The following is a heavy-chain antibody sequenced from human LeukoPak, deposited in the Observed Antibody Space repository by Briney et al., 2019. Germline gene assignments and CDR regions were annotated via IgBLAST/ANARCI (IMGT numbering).Heavy chain of an antibody. J-gene: IGHJ4*02. Sequence: GGSPRLSCAASGFSFSGAWLNWIRQAPGKGLEWVGRIKNGGATDYAAPVKGRFTISRDDPKATLYLQMNSLETEDTAIYFCTTVTHFYLGGQGILVTVSS. CDR1: GFSFSGAW. CDR2: IKNGGAT. D-gene: IGHD2-15*01. CDR3: TTVTHFYL. V-gene: IGHV3-15*01.